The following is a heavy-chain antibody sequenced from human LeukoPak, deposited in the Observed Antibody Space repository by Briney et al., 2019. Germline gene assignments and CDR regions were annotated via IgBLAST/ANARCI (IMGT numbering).Heavy chain of an antibody. Sequence: GGSLRLSCAASGFTFSHYWMTWVRQAPGKGLEWVAQINQDGSEEYYMDPVKARFTISRDNAKNSVFLQMNSLGAEDTAVYYCVRDGGVSGYDLLDYWGQGTLVTVSS. CDR1: GFTFSHYW. D-gene: IGHD5-12*01. V-gene: IGHV3-7*01. J-gene: IGHJ4*02. CDR2: INQDGSEE. CDR3: VRDGGVSGYDLLDY.